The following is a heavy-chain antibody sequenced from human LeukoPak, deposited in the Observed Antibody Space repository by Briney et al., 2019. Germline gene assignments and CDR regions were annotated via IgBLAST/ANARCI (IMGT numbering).Heavy chain of an antibody. Sequence: GASVKVSCKASGYTFTSYGISWVRQAPGQGLEWMGWISAYNGNTNYAQKLQGRVTMTTDTSTSTAYMELRSMRSDDTAVYYCARVSHQLLWFAESAKNFDYWGQGTLVTVSS. J-gene: IGHJ4*02. CDR3: ARVSHQLLWFAESAKNFDY. D-gene: IGHD3-10*01. CDR1: GYTFTSYG. V-gene: IGHV1-18*01. CDR2: ISAYNGNT.